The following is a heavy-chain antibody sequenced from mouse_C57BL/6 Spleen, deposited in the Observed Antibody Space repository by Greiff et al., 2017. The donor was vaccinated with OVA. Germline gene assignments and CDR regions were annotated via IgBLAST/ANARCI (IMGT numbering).Heavy chain of an antibody. CDR1: GFTFSSYA. J-gene: IGHJ1*03. Sequence: EVKLVESGGGLVKPGGSLKLSCAASGFTFSSYAMSWVRQTPEKRLEWVATISDGGSYTYYPDNVKGRLTISRDNAKNNLYLQMSHLKSEDTAMYYCARDAGSSYYWYFDVWGTGTTVTVSS. V-gene: IGHV5-4*01. CDR3: ARDAGSSYYWYFDV. CDR2: ISDGGSYT. D-gene: IGHD1-1*01.